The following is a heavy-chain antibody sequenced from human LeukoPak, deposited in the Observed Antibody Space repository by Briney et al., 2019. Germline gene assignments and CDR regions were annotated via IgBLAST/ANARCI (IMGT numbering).Heavy chain of an antibody. V-gene: IGHV4-38-2*02. CDR3: ARGPTQTVAARLYYYYMDV. CDR1: GYSIRGGYY. Sequence: SETLSLTCSVSGYSIRGGYYWGWIRQPPGKGLEWIGTVYHTGSTYYNPSLKSRVTISLDTSKNQFSLKLRSVTAADTAVYYCARGPTQTVAARLYYYYMDVWGKGTTVTVSS. J-gene: IGHJ6*03. CDR2: VYHTGST. D-gene: IGHD6-6*01.